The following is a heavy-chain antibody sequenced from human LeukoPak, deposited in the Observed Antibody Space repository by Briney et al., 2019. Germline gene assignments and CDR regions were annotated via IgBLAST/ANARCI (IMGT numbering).Heavy chain of an antibody. V-gene: IGHV4-59*08. J-gene: IGHJ1*01. Sequence: SETLSLTCTVSGGSISSYYWSWIRQPPGKGLEWIGYIYYSGSTNYNPSLKSRVTISVDTSKNQFSLKLSSVTAADTAVYYCARLAAAGNRAEYFQHWGQGTLVTVSS. CDR3: ARLAAAGNRAEYFQH. D-gene: IGHD6-13*01. CDR2: IYYSGST. CDR1: GGSISSYY.